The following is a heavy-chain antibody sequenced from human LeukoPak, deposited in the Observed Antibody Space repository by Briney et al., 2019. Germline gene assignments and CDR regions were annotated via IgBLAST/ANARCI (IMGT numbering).Heavy chain of an antibody. D-gene: IGHD6-13*01. CDR2: IYSSGST. CDR3: ARREGPATGRRWFDP. V-gene: IGHV4-39*02. J-gene: IGHJ5*02. Sequence: PSETLSLTCTVSGGSISRTTYYWGWIRQPPGKGLEWIGSIYSSGSTSYNPSLKSRVTISVDTSKNHFSLKLSSVTAADTAVYYCARREGPATGRRWFDPWGQGTLVTVSS. CDR1: GGSISRTTYY.